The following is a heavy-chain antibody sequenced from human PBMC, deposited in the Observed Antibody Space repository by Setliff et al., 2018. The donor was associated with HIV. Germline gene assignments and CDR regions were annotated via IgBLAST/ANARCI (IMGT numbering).Heavy chain of an antibody. J-gene: IGHJ5*01. CDR1: GGSIIDSRYF. Sequence: PSETLSLTCTVSGGSIIDSRYFWGWLRQPPGKGLEWIGSVYYSGITYYSSSLKSRVTVSVDTSRIQFSLKLTSVTAADTAVYKCVRHVWSDDFLVPGWFDSWSQGTLVTVSS. V-gene: IGHV4-39*01. D-gene: IGHD3-3*01. CDR3: VRHVWSDDFLVPGWFDS. CDR2: VYYSGIT.